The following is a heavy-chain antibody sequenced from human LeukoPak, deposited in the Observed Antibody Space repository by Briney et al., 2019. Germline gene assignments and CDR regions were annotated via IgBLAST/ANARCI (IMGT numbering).Heavy chain of an antibody. CDR3: ARDPGTHYGSSWYYGMDV. CDR1: GFTFSSYW. CDR2: IKQDGSEK. Sequence: PGGSLRLSCAASGFTFSSYWMSWVRQAPGKGLEWVANIKQDGSEKYYVDSVKGRFTISRDNAKNSLYLQMNSLRAEDTAVYYCARDPGTHYGSSWYYGMDVWGQGTTVTASS. J-gene: IGHJ6*02. D-gene: IGHD6-13*01. V-gene: IGHV3-7*01.